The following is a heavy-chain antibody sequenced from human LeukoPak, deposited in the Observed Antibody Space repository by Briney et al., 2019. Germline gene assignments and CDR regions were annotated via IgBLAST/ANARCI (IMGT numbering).Heavy chain of an antibody. CDR2: ITWNSDTV. Sequence: GRSLRLSCGASGFTFDDHAMHWVRQAPGKGLEWVPGITWNSDTVAYADSVKGRFTIARDNARNSLYLQMNSLRPEDTALYYCAKGPGLTAFFDFWGQGTLVTVSS. D-gene: IGHD2-21*02. V-gene: IGHV3-9*01. J-gene: IGHJ4*02. CDR1: GFTFDDHA. CDR3: AKGPGLTAFFDF.